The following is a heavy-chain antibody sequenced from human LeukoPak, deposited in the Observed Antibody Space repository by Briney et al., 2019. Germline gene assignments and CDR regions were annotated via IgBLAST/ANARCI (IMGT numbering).Heavy chain of an antibody. Sequence: GGSLRLSCVASGFTFSSYAMSWVRQAPGKGLEWVSVVSGSGDRTYYADSVKGWFTISRDNSKNTLYLQMNSLRAEDTALYYCAKGYSSGWYPTLDYWGQGTLVTVSS. V-gene: IGHV3-23*01. J-gene: IGHJ4*02. CDR1: GFTFSSYA. D-gene: IGHD6-19*01. CDR3: AKGYSSGWYPTLDY. CDR2: VSGSGDRT.